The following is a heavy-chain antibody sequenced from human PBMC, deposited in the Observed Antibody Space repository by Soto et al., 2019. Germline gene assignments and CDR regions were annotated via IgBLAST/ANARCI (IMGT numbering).Heavy chain of an antibody. D-gene: IGHD5-12*01. J-gene: IGHJ6*02. V-gene: IGHV1-18*04. CDR2: ISAYNGNT. CDR3: AREEPSRVYDWMWEGYYYGRDG. CDR1: GYTFTSYG. Sequence: GASVKVSCKASGYTFTSYGISWVRQAPGQGLEWMGWISAYNGNTNYAQKRQGRVTMTTDTSTSTAYMELRSLRSDDTAVYYCAREEPSRVYDWMWEGYYYGRDGWGQGTTGTVSS.